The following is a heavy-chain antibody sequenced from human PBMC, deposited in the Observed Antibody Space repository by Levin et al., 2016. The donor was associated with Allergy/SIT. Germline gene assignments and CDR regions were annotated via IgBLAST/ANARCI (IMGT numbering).Heavy chain of an antibody. CDR1: GFTFSSYV. CDR2: ISGSGGST. V-gene: IGHV3-23*01. CDR3: AKDRRPDYGDYLDY. Sequence: GGSLRLSCAASGFTFSSYVMSWVRQAPGKGLEWVSGISGSGGSTYYADSVKGRFTISRDNSKNTLYLQMNSLRAEDTAVYYCAKDRRPDYGDYLDYWGQGTLVTVSS. J-gene: IGHJ4*02. D-gene: IGHD4-17*01.